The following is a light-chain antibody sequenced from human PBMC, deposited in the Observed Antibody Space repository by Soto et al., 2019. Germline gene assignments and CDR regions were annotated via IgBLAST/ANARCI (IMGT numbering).Light chain of an antibody. V-gene: IGKV1-5*01. Sequence: IRMTQSPSSLSASVGDRVTITCRASQSISSWLAWYQQKPGKAPKLLIYDASSLESGVPSRFSGSGSGTEFTLTISSLQPDDFATYYCQQYNSYGTFGQGTKVDIK. CDR1: QSISSW. CDR3: QQYNSYGT. CDR2: DAS. J-gene: IGKJ1*01.